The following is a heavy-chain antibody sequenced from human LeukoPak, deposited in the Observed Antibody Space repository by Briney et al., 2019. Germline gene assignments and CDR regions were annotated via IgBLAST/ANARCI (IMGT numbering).Heavy chain of an antibody. CDR2: IYGRAST. Sequence: SETLSLTCTVSGYSIDSGFYWGWIRQSPGKGLEWIGRIYGRASTSYNPSLMNRVTMSVDTSKNHFSLQLTSVTAADTAVYYCARYDSRGSASTKFDYWGPGIQVTVSS. CDR1: GYSIDSGFY. J-gene: IGHJ4*02. CDR3: ARYDSRGSASTKFDY. V-gene: IGHV4-38-2*02. D-gene: IGHD3-3*01.